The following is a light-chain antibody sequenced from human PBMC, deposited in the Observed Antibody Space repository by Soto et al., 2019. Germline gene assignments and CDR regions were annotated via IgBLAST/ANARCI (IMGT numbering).Light chain of an antibody. V-gene: IGKV1-39*01. CDR2: AAS. Sequence: DIQMTQSPSSLSASVGDRVTITCRASQSISSYLYWYQQKPGKAPKLLIYAASSLQSGVPSRFSGSGSGTEFTLTISSLQPEDFATYYCQQSYSTPRRTFGQGTKVEIK. CDR3: QQSYSTPRRT. CDR1: QSISSY. J-gene: IGKJ1*01.